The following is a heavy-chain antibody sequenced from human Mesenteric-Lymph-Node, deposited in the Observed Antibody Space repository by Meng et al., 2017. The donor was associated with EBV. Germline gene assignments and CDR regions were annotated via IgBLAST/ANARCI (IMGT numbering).Heavy chain of an antibody. CDR3: ARVNEGQWLVRGAFDY. J-gene: IGHJ4*02. D-gene: IGHD6-19*01. CDR1: GGTNSTSNW. CDR2: IYHRGST. V-gene: IGHV4-4*02. Sequence: QGRPQELGPGLVQHSGTLSCTGACAGGTNSTSNWWNWVRQPPGKGLEWIGEIYHRGSTNYNPSLTSRVTISIDESKNEFSLSLTSVTAADTAVYFCARVNEGQWLVRGAFDYWGQGTLVTVSS.